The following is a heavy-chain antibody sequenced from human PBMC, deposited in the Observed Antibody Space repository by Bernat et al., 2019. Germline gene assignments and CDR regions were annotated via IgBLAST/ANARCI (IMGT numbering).Heavy chain of an antibody. J-gene: IGHJ6*02. D-gene: IGHD1-26*01. CDR1: GFTFSSYS. V-gene: IGHV3-21*01. CDR2: ISSSSSSYI. Sequence: EVQLVESGGGLVKPGGSLRLSCAASGFTFSSYSMNWVRQAPGKGLEWVSSISSSSSSYIYYADSVKGRVTISRDNAKNSLYLQMNSLRAEDTAVYYCARDESGSYYYYYGMDVWGQGTTVTVSS. CDR3: ARDESGSYYYYYGMDV.